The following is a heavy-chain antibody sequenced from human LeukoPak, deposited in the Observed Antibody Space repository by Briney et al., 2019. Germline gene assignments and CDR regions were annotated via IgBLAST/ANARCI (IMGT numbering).Heavy chain of an antibody. J-gene: IGHJ5*02. CDR2: IYYSGST. CDR3: ASEYSSSSEGWFDP. CDR1: GGSISSSSYY. D-gene: IGHD6-6*01. Sequence: SETLSLTCTVSGGSISSSSYYWGWIRQPPGKGLEWIGSIYYSGSTYYNPSLKSRVTISVDTSKNQFSLKLSSVTAADTAVYYCASEYSSSSEGWFDPWGQGTLVTVSS. V-gene: IGHV4-39*07.